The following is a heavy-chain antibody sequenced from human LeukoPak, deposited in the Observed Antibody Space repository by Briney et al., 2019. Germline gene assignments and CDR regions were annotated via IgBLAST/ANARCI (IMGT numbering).Heavy chain of an antibody. CDR1: GFTFSTYA. CDR2: ISGSGDST. J-gene: IGHJ3*02. V-gene: IGHV3-23*01. Sequence: GGSLRLSCAASGFTFSTYAMNWVRQAPGKGLNWVSGISGSGDSTFYADSVKGRFTISRDNSKKTLYLQMNSLRADDTAVYYCAKDARWLAPGTFDIWDQGTMVTVS. D-gene: IGHD6-19*01. CDR3: AKDARWLAPGTFDI.